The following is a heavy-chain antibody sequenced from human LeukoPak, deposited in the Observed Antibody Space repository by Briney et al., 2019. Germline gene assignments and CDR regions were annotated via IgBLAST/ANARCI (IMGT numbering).Heavy chain of an antibody. V-gene: IGHV4-28*01. D-gene: IGHD6-19*01. Sequence: SDTLSLTCAVSDYAISSNNWWGWVWQPPGKGLEWIGYIYYTGSTYYNPSLKSRVTMSVDTSKNHFSLKLTSVTAGDTAVYYCARKVAGLSYFDNWGQGTLVTVSS. J-gene: IGHJ4*02. CDR2: IYYTGST. CDR1: DYAISSNNW. CDR3: ARKVAGLSYFDN.